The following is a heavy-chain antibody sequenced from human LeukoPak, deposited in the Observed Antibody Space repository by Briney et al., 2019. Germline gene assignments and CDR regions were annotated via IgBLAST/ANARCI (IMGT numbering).Heavy chain of an antibody. CDR3: ARGDSSSSYYYYYYMDV. D-gene: IGHD6-6*01. Sequence: SETLSLTCTVSGGSIMSYYWSWIRQPPGKGLEWIGYIYDSGSTNYNPSLKSRVTISVDTSKNQFSLKLSSVTAADTAVYYCARGDSSSSYYYYYYMDVWGKGTTVTVSS. CDR1: GGSIMSYY. J-gene: IGHJ6*03. CDR2: IYDSGST. V-gene: IGHV4-59*01.